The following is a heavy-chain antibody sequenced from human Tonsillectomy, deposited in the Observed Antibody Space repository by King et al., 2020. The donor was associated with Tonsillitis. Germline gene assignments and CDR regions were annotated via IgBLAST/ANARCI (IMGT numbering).Heavy chain of an antibody. Sequence: VQLVESGGGLVKPGGSLRLSCVGSGFIFSNHAKNWVRQAPGEGLEWVASISPGGGYKYHADSVKGRFTISRDNARNSVYLQMNSLRVEDTAVYFCARDPSLAPPVWFHPWGQGTLVTVSS. V-gene: IGHV3-21*01. J-gene: IGHJ5*02. CDR3: ARDPSLAPPVWFHP. CDR2: ISPGGGYK. CDR1: GFIFSNHA.